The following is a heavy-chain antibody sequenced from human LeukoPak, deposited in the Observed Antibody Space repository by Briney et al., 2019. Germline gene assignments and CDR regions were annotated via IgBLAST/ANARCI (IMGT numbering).Heavy chain of an antibody. CDR1: GFTFSSYA. Sequence: PGGSLRLSCAASGFTFSSYAMSWIRQPPGKGLEWIGEINHSGSTNYNPSLKSRVTISVDTSKNQFSLKLSSVTAADTAVYYCARRPGVVGALFWWGQGTLVTVSS. CDR3: ARRPGVVGALFW. J-gene: IGHJ4*02. CDR2: INHSGST. V-gene: IGHV4-34*01. D-gene: IGHD1-26*01.